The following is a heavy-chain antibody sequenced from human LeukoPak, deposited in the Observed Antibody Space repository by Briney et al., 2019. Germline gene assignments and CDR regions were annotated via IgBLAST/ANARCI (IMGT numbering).Heavy chain of an antibody. J-gene: IGHJ4*02. CDR2: IYYSGST. Sequence: SETLSLTCTVSGGSISSTVYYWAWIRQPPGKGLEWIGSIYYSGSTYYNPSLKSRVTISVDTSKNQFSLKLGSVTAADTAVYYCARVYGDYHGFDYWGQGTLVTVSS. V-gene: IGHV4-39*07. D-gene: IGHD4-17*01. CDR3: ARVYGDYHGFDY. CDR1: GGSISSTVYY.